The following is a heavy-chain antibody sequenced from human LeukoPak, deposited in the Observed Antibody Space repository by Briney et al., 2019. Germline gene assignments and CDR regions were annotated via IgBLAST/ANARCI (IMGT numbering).Heavy chain of an antibody. CDR3: ARSSDYGDYD. Sequence: VXGXSVNSGGYYWAWIRQHTGKGLEWLGYIYYSGRTYYNPSLKSRITISLDTSKNQFSLNLSSVSAADTAFYFCARSSDYGDYDWGQGTLITVSS. CDR2: IYYSGRT. J-gene: IGHJ4*02. V-gene: IGHV4-31*02. D-gene: IGHD4-17*01. CDR1: GXSVNSGGYY.